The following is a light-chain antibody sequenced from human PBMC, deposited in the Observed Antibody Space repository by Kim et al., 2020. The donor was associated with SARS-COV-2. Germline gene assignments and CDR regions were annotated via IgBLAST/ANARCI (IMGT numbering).Light chain of an antibody. CDR2: GNS. CDR3: QSYDSSLSAVV. CDR1: SSNIGAGYD. V-gene: IGLV1-40*01. Sequence: QSVLTQPPSVSGAPGQRVTISCTGSSSNIGAGYDVHWYQQLPGTAPNLLIYGNSNRPSGVPDRFSGSKSVTSASLANTGLQAEDEADYYCQSYDSSLSAVVFGGGTQLTVL. J-gene: IGLJ2*01.